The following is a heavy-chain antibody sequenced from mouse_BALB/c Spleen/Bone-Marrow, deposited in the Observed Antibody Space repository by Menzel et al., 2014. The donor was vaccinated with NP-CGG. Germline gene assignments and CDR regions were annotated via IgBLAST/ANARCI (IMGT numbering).Heavy chain of an antibody. CDR3: ASVYDYGRGYAMDY. Sequence: HVQLKESGAEVMRPGSSVNISCKASGYAFSNYGMNWVKQRPGQGLEWIGQIYPGDGNTNYNGKFKGRVTLTADKSSSTAYMQLSSLTSEDSAVYFCASVYDYGRGYAMDYWGQGTSVTVSS. V-gene: IGHV1-80*01. CDR1: GYAFSNYG. J-gene: IGHJ4*01. D-gene: IGHD2-4*01. CDR2: IYPGDGNT.